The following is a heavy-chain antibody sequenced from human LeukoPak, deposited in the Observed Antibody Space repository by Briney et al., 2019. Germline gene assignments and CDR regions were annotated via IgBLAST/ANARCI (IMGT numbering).Heavy chain of an antibody. J-gene: IGHJ4*02. CDR1: GFTFSSYA. D-gene: IGHD5-18*01. V-gene: IGHV3-23*01. Sequence: SGGSLRLSCAASGFTFSSYAMSWVRQAPGKGLEWVSAISGSGGSTYYADSVKGRFTISRDNSKNTLYLQMNSLRAEDTAVYYCAKDSQQLWLIFDYWGQGTLVTVSS. CDR2: ISGSGGST. CDR3: AKDSQQLWLIFDY.